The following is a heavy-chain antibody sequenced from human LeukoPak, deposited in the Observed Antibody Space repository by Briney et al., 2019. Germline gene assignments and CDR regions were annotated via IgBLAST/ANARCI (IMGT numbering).Heavy chain of an antibody. CDR1: GGSISSGSYY. V-gene: IGHV4-61*02. D-gene: IGHD3-10*01. Sequence: SETLSLTCTVSGGSISSGSYYWSWIRPPAGKGLEWIGRIYTSGSTNYNPSLKSRVTISVDTSKNQFSLKLSSVTAADTAVYYCARGVMVRGVLGWFDPWGQGTLVTVSS. CDR3: ARGVMVRGVLGWFDP. CDR2: IYTSGST. J-gene: IGHJ5*02.